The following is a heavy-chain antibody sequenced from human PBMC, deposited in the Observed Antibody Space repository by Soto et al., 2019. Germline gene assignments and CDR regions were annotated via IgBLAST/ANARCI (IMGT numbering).Heavy chain of an antibody. CDR1: GGSVSSGSYY. V-gene: IGHV4-61*01. Sequence: SETLSLTCTVSGGSVSSGSYYWSWIRQPPGKGLEWIGYIYYSGSTNYNPSLKSRVTISVDTSKNQFSLKLSSVTAADTAVYYCARGYRVGATEPFDYWGQGTLVTVPQ. D-gene: IGHD1-26*01. CDR2: IYYSGST. J-gene: IGHJ4*02. CDR3: ARGYRVGATEPFDY.